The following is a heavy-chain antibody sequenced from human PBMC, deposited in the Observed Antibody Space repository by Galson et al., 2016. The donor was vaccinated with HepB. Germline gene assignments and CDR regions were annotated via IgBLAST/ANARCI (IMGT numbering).Heavy chain of an antibody. CDR3: ASGMVRGVKRCDY. CDR1: GGSIRSGSYY. V-gene: IGHV4-31*03. D-gene: IGHD3-10*01. Sequence: TLSLTCTVSGGSIRSGSYYWSWIRQHPGKGLEWIGYISYSGGTYYNPSLKSRVTISVDTSKNQFSLKLSSVTAADTAVYYCASGMVRGVKRCDYWGQGTLVTGSS. CDR2: ISYSGGT. J-gene: IGHJ4*02.